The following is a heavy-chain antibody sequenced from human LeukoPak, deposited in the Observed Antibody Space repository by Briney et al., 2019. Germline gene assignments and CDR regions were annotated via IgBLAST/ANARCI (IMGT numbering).Heavy chain of an antibody. CDR3: AIMLGQDAFDI. CDR2: IYYSGST. J-gene: IGHJ3*02. CDR1: GGSISGSSYY. D-gene: IGHD2-8*01. Sequence: SETLSLTCTVSGGSISGSSYYWGWIRQPPGKGLEWIGSIYYSGSTYYNPSLKSRVTISVDTSKNQFSLKLSSVTAADTAVYYCAIMLGQDAFDIWGQGTMVTVSS. V-gene: IGHV4-39*01.